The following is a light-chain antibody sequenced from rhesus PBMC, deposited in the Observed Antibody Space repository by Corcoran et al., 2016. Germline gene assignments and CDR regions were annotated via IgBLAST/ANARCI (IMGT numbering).Light chain of an antibody. Sequence: DIQMTQSPSSLSASVGDRVTITCRASQGITNDLAWYQQKPGETPKLLIYEASSLQSGIPSRFRGSGSGTDVTLTISNLQSEDFATYYCQHYYSTPWTFGQGTKVEIK. CDR2: EAS. CDR1: QGITND. CDR3: QHYYSTPWT. J-gene: IGKJ1*01. V-gene: IGKV1-25*01.